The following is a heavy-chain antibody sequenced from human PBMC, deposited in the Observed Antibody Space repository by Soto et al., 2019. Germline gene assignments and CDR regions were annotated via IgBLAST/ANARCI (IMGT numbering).Heavy chain of an antibody. CDR1: GFTISNYG. CDR2: ISYDGTIT. CDR3: ATTRVGPCSSSSCFSGIFDGMDV. J-gene: IGHJ6*02. Sequence: QVQLVESGGGVVQPGRSLRLSCAASGFTISNYGMHWVRQAPGKGLEWVAVISYDGTITYYADSVKGRFTISRDNSKNSLYLQMNSLRTEDTAVYYFATTRVGPCSSSSCFSGIFDGMDVWGQGTTVTVSS. D-gene: IGHD2-2*01. V-gene: IGHV3-30-3*01.